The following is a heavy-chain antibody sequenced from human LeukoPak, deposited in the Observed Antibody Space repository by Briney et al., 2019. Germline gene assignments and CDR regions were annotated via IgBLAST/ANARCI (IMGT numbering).Heavy chain of an antibody. V-gene: IGHV5-51*01. D-gene: IGHD5-18*01. Sequence: GESLKISCKGSGYSFTNHWIGWVRQMPGKGLEWMGIIYPDDSDTRYSPSFQGQVTISADKSISTAYLQWSSLKASDTAMYYCARRSDTAMAYDYWGQGTLVTVSS. J-gene: IGHJ4*02. CDR1: GYSFTNHW. CDR2: IYPDDSDT. CDR3: ARRSDTAMAYDY.